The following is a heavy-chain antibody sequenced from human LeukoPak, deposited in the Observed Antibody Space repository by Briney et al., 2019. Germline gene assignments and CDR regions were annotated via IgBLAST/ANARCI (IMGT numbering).Heavy chain of an antibody. CDR2: IYHSGST. CDR1: GGSISSGGYS. D-gene: IGHD7-27*01. Sequence: SETLSLTYAVSGGSISSGGYSWSWIRQPPGKGLEWIGYIYHSGSTYYNPSLKSRVTISVDRSKNQFSLKLSSVTAADTAVYYCARAELGTIDYWGQGTLVTVSS. J-gene: IGHJ4*02. CDR3: ARAELGTIDY. V-gene: IGHV4-30-2*01.